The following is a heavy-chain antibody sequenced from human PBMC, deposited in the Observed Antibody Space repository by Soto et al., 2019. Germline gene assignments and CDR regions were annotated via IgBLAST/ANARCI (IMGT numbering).Heavy chain of an antibody. J-gene: IGHJ6*02. CDR1: GFTFSNHG. CDR3: ARDDIPGRAVAIYGMDV. V-gene: IGHV3-33*01. CDR2: IWYDGSNK. D-gene: IGHD6-19*01. Sequence: GGSLRLSCAASGFTFSNHGMHWVRQAPGKGLEWVADIWYDGSNKYYADSVKGRFTISRDNSKNTLYLQMNSLRAEDTAVYYCARDDIPGRAVAIYGMDVWGQGTTVTVSS.